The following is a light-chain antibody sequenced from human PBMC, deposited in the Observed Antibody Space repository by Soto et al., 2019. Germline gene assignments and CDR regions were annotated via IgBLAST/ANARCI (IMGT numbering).Light chain of an antibody. CDR2: DTS. V-gene: IGKV3-11*01. J-gene: IGKJ5*01. CDR1: QSVHRY. CDR3: QQRSDWPIT. Sequence: EIVLTQSPATLSLSPGERATLSCRASQSVHRYLACYQQKPGQAPRLLIYDTSNRATGIPARFSGSGSGTDFTLTVSSLEPEDFAVYYCQQRSDWPITFGQGTRLEIK.